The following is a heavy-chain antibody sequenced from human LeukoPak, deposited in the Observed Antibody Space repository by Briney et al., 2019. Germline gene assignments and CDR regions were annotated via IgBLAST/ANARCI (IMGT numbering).Heavy chain of an antibody. D-gene: IGHD1-26*01. J-gene: IGHJ6*02. V-gene: IGHV3-30*18. CDR3: AKDREPSGSYYGYYYYGMDV. CDR1: GFTFSSYG. CDR2: ISYDGSNK. Sequence: GGSLRLSCAASGFTFSSYGMHWVRQAPGKGLEWVAVISYDGSNKYYADSVKGRFTISRDNSKNTLYLQMNSLRAEDTAVYYCAKDREPSGSYYGYYYYGMDVWGQGTTVTVSS.